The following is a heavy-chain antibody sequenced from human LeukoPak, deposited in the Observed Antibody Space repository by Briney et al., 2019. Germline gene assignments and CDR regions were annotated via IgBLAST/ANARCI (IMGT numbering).Heavy chain of an antibody. CDR3: ARRGNSHYYYGMDV. D-gene: IGHD4-23*01. Sequence: GGSLRLSCAASGFTFSSYDMHWVRQATGKGLEWVSAIGTAGDTYYPGSVKGRFTISRENAKNSLYLQMNSLRAGDTAVYYCARRGNSHYYYGMDVWGQGTTVTVSS. V-gene: IGHV3-13*01. J-gene: IGHJ6*02. CDR1: GFTFSSYD. CDR2: IGTAGDT.